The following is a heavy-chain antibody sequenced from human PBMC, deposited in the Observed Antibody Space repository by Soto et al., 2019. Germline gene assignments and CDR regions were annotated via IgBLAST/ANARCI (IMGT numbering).Heavy chain of an antibody. V-gene: IGHV3-30*18. Sequence: GGSLILSCAASGFTFSSYGMHWVRQAPGKGLEWVAVISYDGSNKYYADSVKGRFTISRDNSKNTLYLQMNSLRAEDTAVYYCAKDGSGSFDYYYYYYMDVWGKGTTVTVSS. CDR3: AKDGSGSFDYYYYYYMDV. D-gene: IGHD3-10*01. J-gene: IGHJ6*03. CDR1: GFTFSSYG. CDR2: ISYDGSNK.